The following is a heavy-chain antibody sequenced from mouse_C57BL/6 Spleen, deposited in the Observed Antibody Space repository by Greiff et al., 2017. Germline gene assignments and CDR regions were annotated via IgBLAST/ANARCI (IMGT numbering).Heavy chain of an antibody. Sequence: EVQLQQSGPELVKPGSSVKISCKASGYTFTDYYMNWVKQSHGKSLEWIGDINPNNGGTSYNQKFKGKATLTVDKSSSTAYMELRSLTSEDSAVXYCARPWDGSYWYCDVWGTGTTVTVSA. J-gene: IGHJ1*03. CDR3: ARPWDGSYWYCDV. CDR2: INPNNGGT. D-gene: IGHD4-1*01. V-gene: IGHV1-26*01. CDR1: GYTFTDYY.